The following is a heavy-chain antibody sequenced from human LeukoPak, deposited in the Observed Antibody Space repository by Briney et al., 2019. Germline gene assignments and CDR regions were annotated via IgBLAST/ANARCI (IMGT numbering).Heavy chain of an antibody. CDR2: IYHSETT. CDR3: ARDEYGSGSYYNVDYYYYYYMDV. Sequence: SETLSLTCAVSGDSISSYSWWNWVRQPPGKGLEWIGEIYHSETTNYNPSLKSRVTISVDTSKNQFSLKLSSVTAADTAVYYCARDEYGSGSYYNVDYYYYYYMDVWGKGTTVTISS. CDR1: GDSISSYSW. J-gene: IGHJ6*03. V-gene: IGHV4-4*02. D-gene: IGHD3-10*01.